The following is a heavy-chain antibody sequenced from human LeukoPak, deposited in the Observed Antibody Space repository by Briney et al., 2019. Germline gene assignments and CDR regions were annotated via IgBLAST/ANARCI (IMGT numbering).Heavy chain of an antibody. Sequence: ASVKVSCKAPGYTFTSYGISWVRQAPGQGLEWMGWISAYNGNTNYAQKLQGRVTMTTDTSTSTAYMELRSLRSDDTAVYYCARVMDGTTLDDYWGQGTLVTVSS. CDR1: GYTFTSYG. CDR2: ISAYNGNT. J-gene: IGHJ4*02. D-gene: IGHD4-17*01. CDR3: ARVMDGTTLDDY. V-gene: IGHV1-18*01.